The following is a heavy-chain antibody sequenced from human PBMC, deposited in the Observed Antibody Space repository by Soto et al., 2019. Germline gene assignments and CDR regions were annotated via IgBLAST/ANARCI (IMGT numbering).Heavy chain of an antibody. J-gene: IGHJ5*02. CDR1: GYSFSDYD. CDR3: ARDNRYNWNDEGWFDP. V-gene: IGHV1-8*01. D-gene: IGHD1-20*01. Sequence: QVQLVQSGAEVKKPGASVKVSCKASGYSFSDYDINWVRQATGQGPEWMGWMNPNSGNTGYAQKFQGRVTMTRKTSINTAYMELSSLGSEDTAVYYCARDNRYNWNDEGWFDPWGQGTLVTVSS. CDR2: MNPNSGNT.